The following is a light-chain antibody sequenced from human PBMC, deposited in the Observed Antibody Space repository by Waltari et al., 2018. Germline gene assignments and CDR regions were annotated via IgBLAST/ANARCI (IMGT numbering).Light chain of an antibody. Sequence: QSALTQPRSVSGSPGQSVTISCTGTSSDVGGYNYVSWYLQHPGKAPKLMIYDVNKRPSGVPDRFSGSKSGNTASLTISGLQAEDEADFYCCSYAGSYILVFGGGTKLTVL. CDR3: CSYAGSYILV. CDR2: DVN. J-gene: IGLJ2*01. CDR1: SSDVGGYNY. V-gene: IGLV2-11*01.